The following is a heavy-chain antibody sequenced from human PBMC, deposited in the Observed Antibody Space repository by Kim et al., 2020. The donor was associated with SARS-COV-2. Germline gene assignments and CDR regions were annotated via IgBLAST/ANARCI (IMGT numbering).Heavy chain of an antibody. Sequence: NPAPKSRVTISVDTSKNQFTLKLSSVTAADTAVYYCARVGWFGPRDWFDPWGQGTLVTVSS. V-gene: IGHV4-34*01. CDR3: ARVGWFGPRDWFDP. J-gene: IGHJ5*02. D-gene: IGHD3-10*01.